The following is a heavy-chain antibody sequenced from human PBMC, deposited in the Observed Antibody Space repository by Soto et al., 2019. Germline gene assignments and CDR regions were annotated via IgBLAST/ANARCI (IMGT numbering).Heavy chain of an antibody. CDR1: GGYFSGYY. V-gene: IGHV4-59*12. Sequence: SETLSITCDVYGGYFSGYYWSWIRQSPGKGLEWIGYFYDSGSTHYNPSLKSRVTISEDTSKNQFSLKLTSVTAADTAVYFCARDLHNWGQGTPVTVSS. CDR2: FYDSGST. CDR3: ARDLHN. J-gene: IGHJ4*02.